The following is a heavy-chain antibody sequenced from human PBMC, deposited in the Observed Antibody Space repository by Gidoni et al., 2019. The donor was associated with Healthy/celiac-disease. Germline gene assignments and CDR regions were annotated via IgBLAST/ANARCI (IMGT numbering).Heavy chain of an antibody. V-gene: IGHV4-61*02. CDR2: IYTSGST. J-gene: IGHJ6*02. CDR1: GGSISSGSYY. CDR3: ARVSPTVTPYGMDV. Sequence: QVQLQESGPGLVKPSQTLSLTCTVAGGSISSGSYYWSWIRQPAGKGLEWIGRIYTSGSTNYNPSLKSRVTISVDTSKNQFSLKLSSVTAADTAVYYCARVSPTVTPYGMDVWGQGTTVTVSS. D-gene: IGHD4-4*01.